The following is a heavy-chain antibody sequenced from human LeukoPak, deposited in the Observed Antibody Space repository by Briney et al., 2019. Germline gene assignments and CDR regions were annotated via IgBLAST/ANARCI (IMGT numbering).Heavy chain of an antibody. CDR3: ARGQRITMTD. J-gene: IGHJ4*02. Sequence: SETLSLTCAVYGGSFSGYYWSWIRQPPGKRLEWIGEINHSGSTNYNPSLKSRVAISVDTSRNQFSLRLSSVTAADTAVYYCARGQRITMTDWGQGTLVTVSS. V-gene: IGHV4-34*01. CDR2: INHSGST. D-gene: IGHD3-22*01. CDR1: GGSFSGYY.